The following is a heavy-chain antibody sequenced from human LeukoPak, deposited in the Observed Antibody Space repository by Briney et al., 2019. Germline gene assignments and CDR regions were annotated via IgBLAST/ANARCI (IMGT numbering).Heavy chain of an antibody. CDR1: GYTFTSYY. J-gene: IGHJ6*03. V-gene: IGHV1-2*02. Sequence: ASVKVSCKASGYTFTSYYMHWVRQAPGQGLEWMGWINPNSGGTNYAQKFQGRVTMTRNTSISTAYMELSSLRSEDTAVYYCARGAYGRVLWFGESRYYYYMDVWGKGTTVTISS. CDR2: INPNSGGT. D-gene: IGHD3-10*01. CDR3: ARGAYGRVLWFGESRYYYYMDV.